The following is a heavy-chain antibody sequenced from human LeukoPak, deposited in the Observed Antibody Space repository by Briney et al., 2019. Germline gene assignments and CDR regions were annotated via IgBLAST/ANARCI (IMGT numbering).Heavy chain of an antibody. D-gene: IGHD5-24*01. Sequence: ASETLSLTCTVSFYSISSGYYWGWIRQPPGKGLEWIGNIYHTGNTYYNPSLKSRVTISVDTSKNHFSLNLRSVTAADTAVYYCARRSYNSPFRYWGQGTPVTVSS. CDR1: FYSISSGYY. V-gene: IGHV4-38-2*02. J-gene: IGHJ4*02. CDR2: IYHTGNT. CDR3: ARRSYNSPFRY.